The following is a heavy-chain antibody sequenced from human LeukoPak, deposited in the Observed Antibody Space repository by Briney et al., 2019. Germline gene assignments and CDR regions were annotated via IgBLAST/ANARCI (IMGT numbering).Heavy chain of an antibody. CDR2: ISGYNGNA. D-gene: IGHD3-22*01. V-gene: IGHV1-18*01. Sequence: GASVKLSCKASGYTFSTYGITWVRHAPGQGLEWMGWISGYNGNANYAQKFQGRVTMTTDTSTRTAYMELRGLRSDDTAVYYCARDRGNVVVILDYWGQGTLVTVSS. J-gene: IGHJ4*02. CDR1: GYTFSTYG. CDR3: ARDRGNVVVILDY.